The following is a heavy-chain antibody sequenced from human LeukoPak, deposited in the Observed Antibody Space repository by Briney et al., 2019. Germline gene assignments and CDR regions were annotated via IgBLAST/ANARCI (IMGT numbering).Heavy chain of an antibody. D-gene: IGHD2-2*01. CDR3: ARDIVVVPAAHNWSDP. CDR1: GYTFTSYG. J-gene: IGHJ5*02. V-gene: IGHV1-18*01. CDR2: NSAYNGNT. Sequence: ASVKVSCKASGYTFTSYGISWVRQAPGQGFEWMGWNSAYNGNTNYAQKLQGRVTMTTDTSTSTAYMELRSLRSDDTAVYYCARDIVVVPAAHNWSDPWGQGTLVTVSS.